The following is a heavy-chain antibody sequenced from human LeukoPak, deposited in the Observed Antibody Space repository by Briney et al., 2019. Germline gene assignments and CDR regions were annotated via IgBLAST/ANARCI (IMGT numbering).Heavy chain of an antibody. Sequence: ASVKVSCKVSGYTLTELSMHWVRQAPGKGLEWMGGFDPEDGETIYAQKFRGRVTMTEDISTDTAYMELSSLRSEDTAVYYCATRAPYCSSTSCHGGWFDPWGQGTLVTVSS. D-gene: IGHD2-2*01. CDR3: ATRAPYCSSTSCHGGWFDP. V-gene: IGHV1-24*01. J-gene: IGHJ5*02. CDR2: FDPEDGET. CDR1: GYTLTELS.